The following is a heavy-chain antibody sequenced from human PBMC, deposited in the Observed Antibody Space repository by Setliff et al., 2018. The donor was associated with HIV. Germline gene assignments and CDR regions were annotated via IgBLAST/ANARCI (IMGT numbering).Heavy chain of an antibody. Sequence: PSETLSLTCVVSGGSISTSNWWSWVRQPPGKGLEWIGEIYHSGSTNYNSSLKSRVTISVDKSKNLFSLKLSSVTAADTAMYYCARIATYYDTSGYLIPYYFDYWGQGTRVTVSS. CDR2: IYHSGST. J-gene: IGHJ4*02. CDR1: GGSISTSNW. V-gene: IGHV4-4*02. CDR3: ARIATYYDTSGYLIPYYFDY. D-gene: IGHD3-22*01.